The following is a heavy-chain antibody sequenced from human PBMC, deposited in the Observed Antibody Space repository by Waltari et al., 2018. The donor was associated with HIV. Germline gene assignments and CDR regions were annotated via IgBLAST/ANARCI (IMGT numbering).Heavy chain of an antibody. Sequence: QVQLVQYGAEVKKPGSSVKVSCKAAGGTFSRYAISWVRQAAGQGLEWMGGILPTFGTANYAQKFQGRATITADESTSTAYMELSSLRSEDTAVYYCARGASGSYYHYYYYGMDVWGQGTTVTVSS. D-gene: IGHD1-26*01. V-gene: IGHV1-69*01. J-gene: IGHJ6*02. CDR2: ILPTFGTA. CDR1: GGTFSRYA. CDR3: ARGASGSYYHYYYYGMDV.